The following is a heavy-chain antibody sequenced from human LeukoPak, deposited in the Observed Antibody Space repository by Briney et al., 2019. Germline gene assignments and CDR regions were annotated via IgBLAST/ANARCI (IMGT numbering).Heavy chain of an antibody. CDR1: GFTFSSYW. J-gene: IGHJ4*02. D-gene: IGHD1-1*01. CDR3: ARDFWNDGSSGHY. CDR2: IKQDGSEK. V-gene: IGHV3-7*01. Sequence: PEGSLRLSCAASGFTFSSYWMSWVRQAPGKGLEWVANIKQDGSEKYYVDSVKGRFTISRDNAKNSLYLQMNSLRAEDTAVYYCARDFWNDGSSGHYWGQGTLVTVSS.